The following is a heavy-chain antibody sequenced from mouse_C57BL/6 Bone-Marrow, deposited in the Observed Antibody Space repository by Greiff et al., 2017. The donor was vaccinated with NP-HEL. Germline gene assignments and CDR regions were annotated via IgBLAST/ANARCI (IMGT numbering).Heavy chain of an antibody. Sequence: VQLQQPGAELVKPGASVKVSCKASGYTFTSYWMHWVKRRPGQGLEWIGRIHPSDSDPNYNQKFKGKATLTVAKSSSTAYVQLSSLTSADSAVYYCAMGYYVDYWGKGNTLTVSP. V-gene: IGHV1-74*01. CDR2: IHPSDSDP. CDR1: GYTFTSYW. J-gene: IGHJ2*01. CDR3: AMGYYVDY.